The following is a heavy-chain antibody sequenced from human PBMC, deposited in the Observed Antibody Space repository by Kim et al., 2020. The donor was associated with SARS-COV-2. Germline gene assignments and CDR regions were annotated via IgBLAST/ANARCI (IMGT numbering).Heavy chain of an antibody. D-gene: IGHD3-3*01. CDR3: AKPEGDFWADYYYQYSMDV. J-gene: IGHJ6*02. CDR1: GFTFSSYA. Sequence: GGSLRLSCAASGFTFSSYAMSWVRQAPGKGLEWVSAISGSGGSTYYADSVKGRFNISRDNSKNTLYLQMKSLRAEDTAVYYCAKPEGDFWADYYYQYSMDVWGRGTTVTVSS. CDR2: ISGSGGST. V-gene: IGHV3-23*01.